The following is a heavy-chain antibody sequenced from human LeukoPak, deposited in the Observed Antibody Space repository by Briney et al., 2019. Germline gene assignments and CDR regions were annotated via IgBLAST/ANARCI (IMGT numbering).Heavy chain of an antibody. J-gene: IGHJ3*02. D-gene: IGHD2-21*02. CDR3: ARRRYCGGDCYDRAFDI. CDR1: GYGFTSYW. V-gene: IGHV5-51*01. Sequence: GASLKISSKGSGYGFTSYWIGWVRPMPGKGLEWMGIIYPGESDTRYSPSFQGQVTISADKSISTAYLQWSSLKASDTAMYYCARRRYCGGDCYDRAFDIWGQGTMVTVSS. CDR2: IYPGESDT.